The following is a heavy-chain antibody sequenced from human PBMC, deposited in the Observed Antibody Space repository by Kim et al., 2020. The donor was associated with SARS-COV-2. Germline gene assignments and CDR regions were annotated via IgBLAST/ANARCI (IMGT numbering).Heavy chain of an antibody. V-gene: IGHV3-23*01. D-gene: IGHD4-17*01. Sequence: GGSLRLSCAASGFTFSSYAMSWVRQAPGKGLEWVSAISGSGGSTYYADSVKGRFTISRDNSKNTLYLQMNSLRAEDTAVYYCAKQSGVTTLYYGMDVWGQGTTVTVSS. CDR3: AKQSGVTTLYYGMDV. CDR1: GFTFSSYA. CDR2: ISGSGGST. J-gene: IGHJ6*02.